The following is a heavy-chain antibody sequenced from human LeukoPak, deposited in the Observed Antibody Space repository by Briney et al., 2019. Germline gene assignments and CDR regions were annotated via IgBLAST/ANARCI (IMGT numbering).Heavy chain of an antibody. D-gene: IGHD3-16*01. Sequence: SQTLSLTCSVSGGSVSSGGHYWSWIRQHPGKGLEWIGYLYYSGNTGYNPSLKSRATISMDTSKNQFSLQLTSVTPADTAVYYCVRRMTIMLDIEEWYFDVWGRGTLVTVFS. CDR3: VRRMTIMLDIEEWYFDV. CDR1: GGSVSSGGHY. V-gene: IGHV4-31*03. J-gene: IGHJ2*01. CDR2: LYYSGNT.